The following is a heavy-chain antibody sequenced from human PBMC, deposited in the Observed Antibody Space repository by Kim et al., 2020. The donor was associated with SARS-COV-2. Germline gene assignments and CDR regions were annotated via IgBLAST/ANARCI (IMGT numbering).Heavy chain of an antibody. CDR1: GFTFSSYG. CDR2: IWYDGSNK. Sequence: GGSLRLSCAASGFTFSSYGMHWVRQAPGKGLEWVAVIWYDGSNKYYADSVKGRFTISRDNSKNTLYLQMNSLRAEDTAVYYCARDSWSDSSGPLDYWGQGTLVTVSS. J-gene: IGHJ4*02. CDR3: ARDSWSDSSGPLDY. V-gene: IGHV3-33*01. D-gene: IGHD6-19*01.